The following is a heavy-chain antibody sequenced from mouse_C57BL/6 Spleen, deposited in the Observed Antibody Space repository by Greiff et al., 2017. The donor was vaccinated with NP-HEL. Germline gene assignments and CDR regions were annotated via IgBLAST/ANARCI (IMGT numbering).Heavy chain of an antibody. CDR2: IYPSDSET. CDR3: ARSYYGSRRYFDV. CDR1: GYTFTSYW. Sequence: VQLQQPGAELVRPGSSVKLSCKASGYTFTSYWMDWVKQRPGQGLEWIGNIYPSDSETHYNQKFKDKATLTVDQSSSTAYMQLSSLTSEDSAVYYCARSYYGSRRYFDVWGTGTTVTVSS. J-gene: IGHJ1*03. V-gene: IGHV1-61*01. D-gene: IGHD1-1*01.